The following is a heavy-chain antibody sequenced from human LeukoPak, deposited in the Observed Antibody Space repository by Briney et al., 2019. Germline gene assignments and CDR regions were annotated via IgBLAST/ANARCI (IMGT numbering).Heavy chain of an antibody. Sequence: GGSLRLSCAASGFTFSSYWMSWVRQAPGKVLEWVANIKQDGSEKYYVDSVKGRFTISRDNAKNSLYLQMNSLRAEDTAVYYCAREEWIPYYYYYYMDVWGKGTTVTVSS. D-gene: IGHD5-18*01. CDR2: IKQDGSEK. CDR3: AREEWIPYYYYYYMDV. CDR1: GFTFSSYW. J-gene: IGHJ6*03. V-gene: IGHV3-7*01.